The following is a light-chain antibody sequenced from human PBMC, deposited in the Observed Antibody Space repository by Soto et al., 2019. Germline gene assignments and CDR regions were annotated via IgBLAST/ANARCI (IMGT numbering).Light chain of an antibody. Sequence: QSVLTQPPSVSAAPGQKVTISCSGNTSNIVNNFVSWYQHLPGAAPKLLIYVNNKRPSGVPERFSGSKGGSSATLGIAGLQTGDEADYYCATWDTRLRGVVFGGGTKLTVL. J-gene: IGLJ2*01. CDR2: VNN. V-gene: IGLV1-51*01. CDR3: ATWDTRLRGVV. CDR1: TSNIVNNF.